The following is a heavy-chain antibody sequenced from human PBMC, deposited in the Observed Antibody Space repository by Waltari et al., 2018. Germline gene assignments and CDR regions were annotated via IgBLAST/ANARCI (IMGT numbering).Heavy chain of an antibody. CDR2: IYSGGNT. J-gene: IGHJ4*02. Sequence: VRQARGKGLEWVSVIYSGGNTYYADSVKGRFTISRDSSKNTLYLQMNSLRAEDTAFYYCARSDYGDYGIDWGQGTLVTVSS. D-gene: IGHD4-17*01. V-gene: IGHV3-53*01. CDR3: ARSDYGDYGID.